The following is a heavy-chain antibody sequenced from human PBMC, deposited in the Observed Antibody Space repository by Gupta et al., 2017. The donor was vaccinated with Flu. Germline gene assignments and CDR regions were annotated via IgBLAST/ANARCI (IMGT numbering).Heavy chain of an antibody. J-gene: IGHJ6*02. D-gene: IGHD3-3*01. Sequence: EVQLLESGGGLVQPGGSLRLSCAASGFTFSSYAMSWVRQAPGKGLEWVSAISGSGGSTYYADSVKGRFTISRDNSKNTLYLQMNSLRAEDTAVYYCAKVISYDFWSGYFNYYGMDVWGQGTTVTVSS. V-gene: IGHV3-23*01. CDR2: ISGSGGST. CDR1: GFTFSSYA. CDR3: AKVISYDFWSGYFNYYGMDV.